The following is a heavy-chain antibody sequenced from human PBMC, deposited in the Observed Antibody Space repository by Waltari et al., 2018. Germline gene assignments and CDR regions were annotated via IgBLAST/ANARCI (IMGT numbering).Heavy chain of an antibody. V-gene: IGHV1-8*01. CDR1: GYTFTSYD. CDR3: ARTYYDFWSGHHYNWFDP. CDR2: MNPNSGNT. J-gene: IGHJ5*02. Sequence: QVQLVQSGAEVRKPGASVKVSCKASGYTFTSYDINWVRQATGQGLEWMGWMNPNSGNTGYAQKFQGRVTMTRNTSISTAYMELSSLRSEDTAVYYCARTYYDFWSGHHYNWFDPWGQGTLVTVSS. D-gene: IGHD3-3*01.